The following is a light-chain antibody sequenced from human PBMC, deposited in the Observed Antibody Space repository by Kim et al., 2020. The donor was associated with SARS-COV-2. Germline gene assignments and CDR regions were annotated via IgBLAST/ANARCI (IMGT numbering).Light chain of an antibody. Sequence: LSPEETATLSCRDSQSVASNYLAWYQKKPGQAPRLLIFDASTRATGISDRFSGSGSGTDFSLTISRLEPEDFAVYYCQQYGTSPCTFGQGTKLEIK. CDR2: DAS. V-gene: IGKV3-20*01. J-gene: IGKJ2*02. CDR3: QQYGTSPCT. CDR1: QSVASNY.